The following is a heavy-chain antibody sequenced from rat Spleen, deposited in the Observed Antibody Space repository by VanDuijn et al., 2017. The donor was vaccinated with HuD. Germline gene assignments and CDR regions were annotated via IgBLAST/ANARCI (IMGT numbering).Heavy chain of an antibody. Sequence: QVQLKESGPGLVQPSQTLSLTCTVSGFSLTNYDVHWVRQPPGKGLEWMGGIWGDGSTNYNSALKSRLSIRRDTSKSQVFLTMNSLRSEDTATYYCTRGGYFRYWGQGVMVTVSS. CDR2: IWGDGST. D-gene: IGHD2-5*01. V-gene: IGHV2-1*01. CDR1: GFSLTNYD. J-gene: IGHJ2*01. CDR3: TRGGYFRY.